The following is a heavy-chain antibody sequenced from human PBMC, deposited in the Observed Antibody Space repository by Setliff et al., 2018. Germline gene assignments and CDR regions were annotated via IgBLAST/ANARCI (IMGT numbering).Heavy chain of an antibody. CDR2: ISAYNGNT. D-gene: IGHD6-13*01. CDR3: ARVGSSSWLHPDVYYSYGMDV. CDR1: GYTFTSYG. Sequence: VASVKVSCKASGYTFTSYGISWVRQAPGQGLEWMGWISAYNGNTNYAQKLQGRVTMTTDTSTSTAYMELRSLRSDDTAVYYCARVGSSSWLHPDVYYSYGMDVWGQGTTVTVSS. J-gene: IGHJ6*02. V-gene: IGHV1-18*01.